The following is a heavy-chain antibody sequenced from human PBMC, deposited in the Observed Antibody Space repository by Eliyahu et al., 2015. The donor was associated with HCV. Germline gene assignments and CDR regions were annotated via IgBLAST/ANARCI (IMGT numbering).Heavy chain of an antibody. CDR1: GFTFSNYW. D-gene: IGHD3-3*02. V-gene: IGHV3-7*03. J-gene: IGHJ4*02. Sequence: EVQLVESGGALVQPGGSLXLSCSASGFTFSNYWMSWVRQAPGKGLEWVANIKEDGSEKYYMDSVKGRFTISRDNAINSVYLQMNSLRAEDTAVYYCTSSHFSDYNFDYWGQGTLVTVSS. CDR3: TSSHFSDYNFDY. CDR2: IKEDGSEK.